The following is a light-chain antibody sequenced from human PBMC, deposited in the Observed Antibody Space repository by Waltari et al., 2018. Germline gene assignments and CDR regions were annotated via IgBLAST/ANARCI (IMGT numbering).Light chain of an antibody. CDR2: KAS. Sequence: DIQMTQSPSTVSASVGDRVTITCRASQSISRWLALYQQKPGKAPKLLIHKASSLQSGVPSRFSGSGAGTEFTLNITSLKPDDFATYYCQHYNSFSAIFTFGPGTQVDIK. V-gene: IGKV1-5*03. J-gene: IGKJ3*01. CDR3: QHYNSFSAIFT. CDR1: QSISRW.